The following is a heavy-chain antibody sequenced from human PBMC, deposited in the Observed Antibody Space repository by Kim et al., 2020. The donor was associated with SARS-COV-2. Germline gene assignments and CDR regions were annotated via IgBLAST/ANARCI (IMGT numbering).Heavy chain of an antibody. D-gene: IGHD2-2*01. CDR1: GFTFSTYS. CDR3: ARNLVPTTKTYGMDV. CDR2: ISSTSAYI. V-gene: IGHV3-21*01. Sequence: GGSLRLSCAASGFTFSTYSMNWVRQAPGKGLEWVSSISSTSAYIYYADSVKGRFTISRDNAKDSLYLQMNSLRAEDTAVYYCARNLVPTTKTYGMDVWGQGPTVPFSS. J-gene: IGHJ6*02.